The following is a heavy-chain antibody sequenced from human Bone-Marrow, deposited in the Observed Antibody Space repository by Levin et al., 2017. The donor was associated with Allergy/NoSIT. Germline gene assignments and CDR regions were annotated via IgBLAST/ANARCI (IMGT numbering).Heavy chain of an antibody. CDR1: GFDFETYG. J-gene: IGHJ4*02. CDR3: ARDSHMSSKIDY. Sequence: GGSLRLSCAASGFDFETYGMHWVRRAPGKGLEWVAFTWYNGAKKYYVHSVKGRFTISRDNSNYTLFLQMSNLRAEDTAVYYCARDSHMSSKIDYWGQGTLVSVSS. D-gene: IGHD6-13*01. V-gene: IGHV3-33*01. CDR2: TWYNGAKK.